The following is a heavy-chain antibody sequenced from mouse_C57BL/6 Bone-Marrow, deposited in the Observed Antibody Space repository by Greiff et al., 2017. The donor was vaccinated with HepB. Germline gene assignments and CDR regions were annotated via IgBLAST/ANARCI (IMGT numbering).Heavy chain of an antibody. J-gene: IGHJ4*01. CDR1: GYSFTSYY. CDR2: IYPGSGNT. CDR3: ASPFITTGYAMDY. D-gene: IGHD1-1*01. V-gene: IGHV1-66*01. Sequence: QIQLQQSGPELVKPGASVKISCKASGYSFTSYYIHWVKQRPGQGLEWIGWIYPGSGNTKYNEKFKGKATLTADTSSSTAYMQLSSLTSEDSAVYYCASPFITTGYAMDYWGQGTSVTVSS.